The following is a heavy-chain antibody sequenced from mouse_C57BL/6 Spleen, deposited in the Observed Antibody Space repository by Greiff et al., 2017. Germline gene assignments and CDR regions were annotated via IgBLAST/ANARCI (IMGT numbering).Heavy chain of an antibody. D-gene: IGHD4-1*01. Sequence: SGAELVKPGASVKISCKASGYAFSSYWMNWVKQRPGKGLEWIGQIYPGDGDTNYNGKFKGKATLTADKSSSTAYMQLSSLTSEDSAVYFCAREGGLGPYYFDYWGQGTTLTVSS. J-gene: IGHJ2*01. CDR2: IYPGDGDT. CDR3: AREGGLGPYYFDY. CDR1: GYAFSSYW. V-gene: IGHV1-80*01.